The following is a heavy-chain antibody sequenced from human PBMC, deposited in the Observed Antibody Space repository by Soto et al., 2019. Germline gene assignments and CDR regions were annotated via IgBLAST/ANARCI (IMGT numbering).Heavy chain of an antibody. CDR3: ARGINYYDSGDDAFDT. V-gene: IGHV1-8*01. J-gene: IGHJ3*02. CDR2: MNPNSGNK. CDR1: GYTFTSYD. D-gene: IGHD3-10*01. Sequence: QVQLVQSGAEVKKPGASVKVSCKASGYTFTSYDINWVRQATGHGLEWMGWMNPNSGNKGYAQKFQGRVTMTRHTSMSTAYMELRSLRSEDTAVYYCARGINYYDSGDDAFDTWGQGTMVTVSS.